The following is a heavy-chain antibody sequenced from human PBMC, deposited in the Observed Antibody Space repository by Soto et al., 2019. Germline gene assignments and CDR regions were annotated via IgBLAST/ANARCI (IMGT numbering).Heavy chain of an antibody. V-gene: IGHV1-24*01. CDR3: ATDSHRSSWYVPPGYYYGMDV. CDR2: FDPEDGET. J-gene: IGHJ6*02. D-gene: IGHD6-13*01. CDR1: GYTLTELS. Sequence: GASVQVSCKVSGYTLTELSMHWVRQAPGKGLEWMGGFDPEDGETIYAQKFQGRVTMTEDTSTDTAYMELSSLRSEDTAVYYCATDSHRSSWYVPPGYYYGMDVWGQGTTVTVSS.